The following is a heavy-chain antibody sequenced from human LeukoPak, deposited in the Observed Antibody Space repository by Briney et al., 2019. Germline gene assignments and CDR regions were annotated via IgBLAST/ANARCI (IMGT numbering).Heavy chain of an antibody. Sequence: SGTLSLTCAVYRGSLSGYYWSWIRQPPGKGLEWVGEINHSGSTNYNPSLQSRVTISVAKSKNQLSLMLSSMNSADKAVSYWSGERITMVRGVMQYCYYYGMDVWGQGTTVTVSS. CDR3: SGERITMVRGVMQYCYYYGMDV. V-gene: IGHV4-34*01. J-gene: IGHJ6*02. CDR2: INHSGST. CDR1: RGSLSGYY. D-gene: IGHD3-10*01.